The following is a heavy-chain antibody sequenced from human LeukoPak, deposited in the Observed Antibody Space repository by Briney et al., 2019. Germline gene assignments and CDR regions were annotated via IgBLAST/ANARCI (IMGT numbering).Heavy chain of an antibody. V-gene: IGHV3-66*01. Sequence: PGGSLRLSCAASGFTVSSKYMSWVRQAPGKGLEWVSVIYSGGSTYYADSVKGRFTISRDNSKNTVYLQVNSLRAEDTAVYYCARESSGWLQLFDYWGQGTLVTASS. D-gene: IGHD5-24*01. CDR2: IYSGGST. CDR3: ARESSGWLQLFDY. CDR1: GFTVSSKY. J-gene: IGHJ4*02.